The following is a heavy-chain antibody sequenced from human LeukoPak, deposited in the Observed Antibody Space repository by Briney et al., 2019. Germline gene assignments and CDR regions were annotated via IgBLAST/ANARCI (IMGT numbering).Heavy chain of an antibody. CDR1: GGSISSYY. J-gene: IGHJ4*02. V-gene: IGHV4-59*01. D-gene: IGHD3-22*01. CDR2: IYYRGST. Sequence: SETLSLTCTVSGGSISSYYWSWIRQPPGKGLEWIGYIYYRGSTNCNPSLKSRVTISVDTSKNQFSPKLSSVTAADTAVYYCARLSGYSSGHYYSDYWGQGTLVTVSS. CDR3: ARLSGYSSGHYYSDY.